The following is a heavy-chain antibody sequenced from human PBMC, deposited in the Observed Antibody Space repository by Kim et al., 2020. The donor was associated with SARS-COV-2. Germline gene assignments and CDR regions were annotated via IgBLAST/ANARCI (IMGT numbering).Heavy chain of an antibody. CDR2: ISYDGSNK. CDR1: GFTFSSYG. J-gene: IGHJ4*02. Sequence: GGSLRLSCAASGFTFSSYGMHWVRQAPGKGLEWVAVISYDGSNKYYADSVKGRFTISRDNSKNTLYLQMNSLRAEDTAVYYCASSHFLWGQGTLVTVSS. V-gene: IGHV3-33*05. CDR3: ASSHFL.